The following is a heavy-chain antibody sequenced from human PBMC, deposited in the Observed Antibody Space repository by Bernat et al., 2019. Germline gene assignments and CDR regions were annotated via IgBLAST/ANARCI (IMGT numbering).Heavy chain of an antibody. CDR3: AKDLMEEYCTNGVCYYYYGMDV. Sequence: QVQLVESGGGVVQPGRSLRPSCAASGFTFSSYGMHWVRQAPGKGLEWVAVISYDGSNKYYADSVKGRFTISRDNSKNTLYLQMNSLRAEDTAVYYCAKDLMEEYCTNGVCYYYYGMDVWGQGTTVTVSS. CDR1: GFTFSSYG. D-gene: IGHD2-8*01. CDR2: ISYDGSNK. J-gene: IGHJ6*02. V-gene: IGHV3-30*18.